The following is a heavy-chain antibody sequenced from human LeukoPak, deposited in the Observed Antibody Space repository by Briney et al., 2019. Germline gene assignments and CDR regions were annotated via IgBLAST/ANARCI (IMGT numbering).Heavy chain of an antibody. Sequence: GASLQISCKGSGSRFTSYWIGWVRQLPGKGLEWVGIIYPGDSDTRYSPSFQGQVTISADKSISTAYLQWSSLKASDTAMYYCARLFYGSGTDNWFDPWGQGTLVTVSS. CDR3: ARLFYGSGTDNWFDP. CDR2: IYPGDSDT. CDR1: GSRFTSYW. D-gene: IGHD3-10*01. J-gene: IGHJ5*02. V-gene: IGHV5-51*01.